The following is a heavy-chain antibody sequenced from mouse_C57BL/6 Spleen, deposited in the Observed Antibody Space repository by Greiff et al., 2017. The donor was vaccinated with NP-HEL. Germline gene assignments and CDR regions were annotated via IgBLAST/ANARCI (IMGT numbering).Heavy chain of an antibody. CDR1: GYTFTSYW. D-gene: IGHD3-1*01. CDR3: ARWGYTPYAMDY. CDR2: IDPSDSYT. Sequence: QVHVKQPGAELVKPGASVKLSCKASGYTFTSYWMQWVKQRPGQGLEWIGEIDPSDSYTNYNQKFKGKATLTVDTSSSTAYMQLSNLTSDDSAVYCWARWGYTPYAMDYWGQGTSVTVSS. J-gene: IGHJ4*01. V-gene: IGHV1-50*01.